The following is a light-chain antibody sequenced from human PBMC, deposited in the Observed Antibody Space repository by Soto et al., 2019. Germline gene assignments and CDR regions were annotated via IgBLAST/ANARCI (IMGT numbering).Light chain of an antibody. J-gene: IGLJ2*01. Sequence: QSVLTQPPSVSGAPGQRVTISCTGSSSNIGAGYDVHWYQQLPGTAPKLLIYVNSNRPSGVPDRFSGSKSGTSASLAITGLQAEDEADYYWQSYENSLSGVVFGGGTKLTVL. CDR2: VNS. CDR3: QSYENSLSGVV. CDR1: SSNIGAGYD. V-gene: IGLV1-40*01.